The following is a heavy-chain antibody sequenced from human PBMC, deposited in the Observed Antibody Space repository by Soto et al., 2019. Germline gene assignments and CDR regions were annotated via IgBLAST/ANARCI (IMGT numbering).Heavy chain of an antibody. Sequence: PCRSRRLSCAASRLSFNSNTIRWAGQGSRKELEWVSAMSGSSESTYYADSGKGRFIILRDNSKNTLYLQMKSLRAEATAVYYCAQDLGLRAARWYNCFDPRGQGTLVTVS. J-gene: IGHJ5*02. CDR3: AQDLGLRAARWYNCFDP. CDR1: RLSFNSNT. D-gene: IGHD6-6*01. CDR2: MSGSSEST. V-gene: IGHV3-23*01.